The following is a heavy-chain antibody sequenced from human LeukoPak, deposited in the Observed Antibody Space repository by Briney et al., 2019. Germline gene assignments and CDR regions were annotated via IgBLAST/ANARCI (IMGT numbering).Heavy chain of an antibody. CDR1: GFTFSSYA. CDR3: AKRDFDDYFDS. D-gene: IGHD3-9*01. Sequence: PGGSLRLSCAASGFTFSSYAMSWVRQAPGRGLEWVSAISGSGGSTYYTDSVKGRFTISKDNSKNTLYLQMNSLRAEDTAVYYCAKRDFDDYFDSWGQGTLVTVSS. J-gene: IGHJ4*02. V-gene: IGHV3-23*01. CDR2: ISGSGGST.